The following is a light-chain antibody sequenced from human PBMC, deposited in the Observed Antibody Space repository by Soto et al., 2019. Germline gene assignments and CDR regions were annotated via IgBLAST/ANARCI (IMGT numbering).Light chain of an antibody. J-gene: IGKJ4*01. CDR2: VAS. CDR3: QQQDSYPLT. CDR1: QGINNY. Sequence: DIQMTQSPSAVSASVGDRVTISSRASQGINNYLAWFQQKPGKVPKLLIYVASSLQSGVPSRVSGSGSGTEFTLTISSLQPEDFASYYCQQQDSYPLTFGGGTKVEIK. V-gene: IGKV1-17*03.